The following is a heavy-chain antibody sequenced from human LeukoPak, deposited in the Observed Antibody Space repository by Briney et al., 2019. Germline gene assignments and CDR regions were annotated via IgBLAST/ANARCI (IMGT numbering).Heavy chain of an antibody. J-gene: IGHJ4*02. Sequence: GGSLRLSCAASGFTFDDYAMHWVRQAPGKGLEWVSSISWNSGSIGYADSVKGRFTISRDNAKNSLYLQMNSLRAEDTALYYCAKASTYYYDSSGSYTYYFDYWGQGTLVTVSS. CDR1: GFTFDDYA. CDR2: ISWNSGSI. D-gene: IGHD3-22*01. CDR3: AKASTYYYDSSGSYTYYFDY. V-gene: IGHV3-9*01.